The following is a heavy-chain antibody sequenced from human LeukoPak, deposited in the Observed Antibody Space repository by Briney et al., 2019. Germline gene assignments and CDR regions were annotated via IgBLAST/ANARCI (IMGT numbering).Heavy chain of an antibody. CDR1: GLSVSSNF. Sequence: GGSLRLSCAATGLSVSSNFMSWVRQAPGKGLEWVSVIYGGGSTYYADSVKGRFTISRDNAKNSLYLQMNSLRAEDTAVYYCARVIAVAFLDAFDIWGQGTMVTVSS. CDR2: IYGGGST. D-gene: IGHD6-19*01. CDR3: ARVIAVAFLDAFDI. J-gene: IGHJ3*02. V-gene: IGHV3-53*01.